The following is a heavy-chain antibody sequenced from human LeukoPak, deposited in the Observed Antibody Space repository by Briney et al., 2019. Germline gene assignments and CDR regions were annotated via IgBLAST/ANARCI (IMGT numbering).Heavy chain of an antibody. CDR2: ISDTSTYI. J-gene: IGHJ4*03. CDR1: GFTFSGYS. Sequence: GGSLRLSCAASGFTFSGYSVNWVRQAPGKGLEWVSSISDTSTYIYYADSVEGRFTISRDNAKNSLYLQMSSLRAEDTAVYYCARDLQDYYGSGSYYGHWGQGTLVPLPP. D-gene: IGHD3-10*01. V-gene: IGHV3-21*01. CDR3: ARDLQDYYGSGSYYGH.